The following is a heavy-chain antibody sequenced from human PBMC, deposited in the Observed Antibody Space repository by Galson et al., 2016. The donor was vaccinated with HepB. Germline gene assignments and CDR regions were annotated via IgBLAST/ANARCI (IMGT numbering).Heavy chain of an antibody. V-gene: IGHV3-30*18. D-gene: IGHD6-19*01. J-gene: IGHJ4*02. Sequence: SLRLSCAASGLTFNSYGMHWVRQAPGKGLEWVALISFDGGNKYYADSVKGRFSISRDNFKNTLHLQVNSLRPEDTAVYYCAKDRRGSGWDIDYWGQGTLVTVSS. CDR3: AKDRRGSGWDIDY. CDR1: GLTFNSYG. CDR2: ISFDGGNK.